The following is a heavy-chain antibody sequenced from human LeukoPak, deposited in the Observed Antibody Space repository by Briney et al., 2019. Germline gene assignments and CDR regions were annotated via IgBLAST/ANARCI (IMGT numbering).Heavy chain of an antibody. CDR2: SFYSGGT. D-gene: IGHD4-11*01. V-gene: IGHV4-59*01. J-gene: IGHJ4*02. Sequence: PSETLSLTCSVSGGSISNYYWSWIRQPPGKGLEWIGYSFYSGGTNYNPSLKSRVTISVDTSKKQISLKLNSVTAADTAVYYCARVARHDYTYYPGGNYFDYWGQGTLVTVSS. CDR3: ARVARHDYTYYPGGNYFDY. CDR1: GGSISNYY.